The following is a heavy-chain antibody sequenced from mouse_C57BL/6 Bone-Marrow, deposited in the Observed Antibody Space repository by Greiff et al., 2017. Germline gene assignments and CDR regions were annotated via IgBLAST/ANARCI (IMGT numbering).Heavy chain of an antibody. Sequence: EVQLQQSGPELVKPGASVKISCKASGYSFTGYYMNWVKQSPEKSLEWIGEINPSTGGTTYNQKFKAKATLTVDKSSSTAYMQLKSLTSEDSAVYYCARCWLFYSNDWYFDVWGTGTTVTVSS. CDR2: INPSTGGT. CDR1: GYSFTGYY. CDR3: ARCWLFYSNDWYFDV. J-gene: IGHJ1*03. D-gene: IGHD2-5*01. V-gene: IGHV1-42*01.